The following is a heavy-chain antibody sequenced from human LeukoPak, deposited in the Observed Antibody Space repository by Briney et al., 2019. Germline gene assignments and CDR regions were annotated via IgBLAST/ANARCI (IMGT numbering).Heavy chain of an antibody. CDR3: AKLKQQLVQISYLDF. CDR2: ISYDGSNN. CDR1: GFTFSSYG. J-gene: IGHJ4*02. Sequence: PGRSLRLSCAASGFTFSSYGMYWVRQAPGKGLEWVALISYDGSNNYYADSVKGRFTISRDNSKDTLYLQMNSLRAEDTAVYYCAKLKQQLVQISYLDFWGQGTLVTVSS. V-gene: IGHV3-30*18. D-gene: IGHD6-13*01.